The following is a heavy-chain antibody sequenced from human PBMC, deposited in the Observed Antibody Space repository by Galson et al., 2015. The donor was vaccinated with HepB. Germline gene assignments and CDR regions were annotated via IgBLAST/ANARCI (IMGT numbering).Heavy chain of an antibody. Sequence: SLRLSCAASGFTFSSYWMHWVRQAPGKGLLWVSHINSDGSSTNYADSVMGRFTISRDNAKNTLYLQMNRLRAEDTAVYYCVRDPPHLRELFDYWGQGALVTVSS. CDR1: GFTFSSYW. J-gene: IGHJ4*02. CDR3: VRDPPHLRELFDY. D-gene: IGHD3-10*01. CDR2: INSDGSST. V-gene: IGHV3-74*01.